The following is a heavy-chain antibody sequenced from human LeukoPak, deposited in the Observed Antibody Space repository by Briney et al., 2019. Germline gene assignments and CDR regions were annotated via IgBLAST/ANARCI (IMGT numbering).Heavy chain of an antibody. CDR2: ISAYNGNT. Sequence: ASVRVSCKASGYTFTSYVINWVRQAPGQGLEWMGWISAYNGNTNYAQKLQGRVTMTTDTSTNTAYMELRSLRSDDTAVYYCAREGYSSSWNYFDYWGQGALVTVSS. CDR3: AREGYSSSWNYFDY. CDR1: GYTFTSYV. D-gene: IGHD6-13*01. J-gene: IGHJ4*02. V-gene: IGHV1-18*01.